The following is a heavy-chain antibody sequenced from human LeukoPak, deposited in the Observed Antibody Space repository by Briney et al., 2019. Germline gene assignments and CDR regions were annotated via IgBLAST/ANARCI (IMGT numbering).Heavy chain of an antibody. D-gene: IGHD5-18*01. CDR3: ARDFTRNSYAVAEFFHP. CDR1: GGSISGYY. V-gene: IGHV4-4*07. CDR2: NYANGGT. J-gene: IGHJ1*01. Sequence: DLLSLTCTVSGGSISGYYWNWIRQSAGKGLEWIGRNYANGGTNYNPSLRSRVSMSVDTSKNQFSLKLTSVTAADTAIYYCARDFTRNSYAVAEFFHPWGQGTLFSASS.